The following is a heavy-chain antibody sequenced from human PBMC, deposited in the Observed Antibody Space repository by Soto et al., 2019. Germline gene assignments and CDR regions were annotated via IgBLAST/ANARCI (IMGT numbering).Heavy chain of an antibody. D-gene: IGHD2-15*01. Sequence: WTWIRQPPGKGLEYIGYFYYSGRTYYNPSLKSRVTISVDTSKNQFSLKLSSVTAADTAVYYCARGHLGITTTGTWYDFDYWGQGTLVTVSS. V-gene: IGHV4-59*01. CDR3: ARGHLGITTTGTWYDFDY. CDR2: FYYSGRT. J-gene: IGHJ4*02.